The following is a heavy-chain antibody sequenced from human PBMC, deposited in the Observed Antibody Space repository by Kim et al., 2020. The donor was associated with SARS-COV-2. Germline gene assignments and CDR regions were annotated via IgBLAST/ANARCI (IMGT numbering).Heavy chain of an antibody. D-gene: IGHD3-3*01. J-gene: IGHJ4*02. CDR3: ARAWGTYDFWSGYRNYYFDY. CDR1: GFTVSSNY. Sequence: GGSLRLSCAASGFTVSSNYMSWVRQAPGKGLEWVSVIYSGGSTYYADSVKGRFTISRDNSKNTLYLQMNSLRAEDTAVYYCARAWGTYDFWSGYRNYYFDYWGQGTLVTVSS. V-gene: IGHV3-53*01. CDR2: IYSGGST.